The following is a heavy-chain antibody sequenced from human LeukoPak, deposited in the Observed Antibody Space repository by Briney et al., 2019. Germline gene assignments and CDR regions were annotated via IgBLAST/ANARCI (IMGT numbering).Heavy chain of an antibody. V-gene: IGHV4-39*01. CDR1: GGSITSSRRY. J-gene: IGHJ4*02. CDR2: IYYSGST. CDR3: ASLRPIDY. Sequence: SETLSLTCTVSGGSITSSRRYWGWIRQPPGKGLEWIGSIYYSGSTYYNPSLKSRVIISVDTSKSQFSLKLTSVTAADTAVYYCASLRPIDYWGQGTLVAVSS.